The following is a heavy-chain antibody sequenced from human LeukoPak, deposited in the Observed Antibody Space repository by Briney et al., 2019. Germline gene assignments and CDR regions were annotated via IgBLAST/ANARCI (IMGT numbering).Heavy chain of an antibody. CDR2: ISYDGSTK. V-gene: IGHV3-30*01. J-gene: IGHJ6*03. CDR3: ARRHYGTGIAAAWGHYYYYYMDV. D-gene: IGHD6-13*01. CDR1: GFTFSSYA. Sequence: GGSLRLSCAASGFTFSSYAMHWVRQAPGKGLEGVAVISYDGSTKYYADSVKGRFTISRDNSKNTLYLQMNSLRAEDTAVYYCARRHYGTGIAAAWGHYYYYYMDVWGKGTTVTASS.